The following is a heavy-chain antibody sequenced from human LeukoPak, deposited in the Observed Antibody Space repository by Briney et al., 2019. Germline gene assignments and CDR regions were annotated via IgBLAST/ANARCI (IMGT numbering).Heavy chain of an antibody. D-gene: IGHD3-9*01. CDR2: IIPIFGTA. J-gene: IGHJ6*03. Sequence: SVKVSCKASGGTFSSYAISWVRQAPGQGLEWMGGIIPIFGTANYAQKFQGRVTITTDESTSIAYMELSSLRSEDTAVYYCARATLRYFDWLFAVHYYYMDVWGKGTTVTVSS. V-gene: IGHV1-69*05. CDR1: GGTFSSYA. CDR3: ARATLRYFDWLFAVHYYYMDV.